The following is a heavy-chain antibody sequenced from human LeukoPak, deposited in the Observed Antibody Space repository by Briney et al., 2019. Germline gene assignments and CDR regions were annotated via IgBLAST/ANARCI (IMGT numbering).Heavy chain of an antibody. CDR1: CAPISRLC. Sequence: SETPSTLLCGPCAPISRLCWGLIRQPPGKGLELIGYIYYSGCTNDNPSLKSRVAISVDTSKDQVSLRLSKGTAADTAVYSCASGRGIVVVTEHNAVSTWGQG. J-gene: IGHJ3*01. CDR2: IYYSGCT. V-gene: IGHV4-59*11. CDR3: ASGRGIVVVTEHNAVST. D-gene: IGHD1-26*01.